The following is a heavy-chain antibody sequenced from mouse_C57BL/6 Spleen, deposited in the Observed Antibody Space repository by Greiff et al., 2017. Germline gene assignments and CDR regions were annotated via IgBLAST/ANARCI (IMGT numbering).Heavy chain of an antibody. CDR3: AKRMFTTGAMDY. Sequence: QVQLQQSGPGLVQPSQSLSITCTVSGFSLTSYGVHWVRQSPGKGLEWLGVIWRGGSTDSNAAFMSRLSITKDNSKSQVFFKMNSLQADDTAIYYCAKRMFTTGAMDYWGQGTSVTVSS. D-gene: IGHD2-3*01. CDR2: IWRGGST. J-gene: IGHJ4*01. V-gene: IGHV2-5*01. CDR1: GFSLTSYG.